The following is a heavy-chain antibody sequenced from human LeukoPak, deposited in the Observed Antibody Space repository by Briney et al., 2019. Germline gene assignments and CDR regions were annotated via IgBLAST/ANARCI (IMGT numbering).Heavy chain of an antibody. CDR3: ARWDDSAWAFGN. CDR1: SGSISGYC. CDR2: IAHSGTT. J-gene: IGHJ4*02. Sequence: SETLSLTCSVSSGSISGYCWNWIRQSPGKGLEWVGYIAHSGTTSYKSSLKSRVTISVDTSKNQLSLRLTSVTAADTAVYYCARWDDSAWAFGNWGPGTLVTVSS. V-gene: IGHV4-59*08. D-gene: IGHD6-19*01.